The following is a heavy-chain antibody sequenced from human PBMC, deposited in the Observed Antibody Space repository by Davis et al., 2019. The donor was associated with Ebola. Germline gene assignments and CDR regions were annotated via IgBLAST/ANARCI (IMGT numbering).Heavy chain of an antibody. V-gene: IGHV3-7*01. D-gene: IGHD4-17*01. CDR3: ASPPPGVDDYGDLMLDS. CDR2: IENDGSKK. Sequence: GESLKISCAASGFTFSSYSMNWVRQAPGKGLEWVATIENDGSKKYYMDSVKGRFTISRDNSKNTLYLQMNSLRAEDTAVYYCASPPPGVDDYGDLMLDSWGQGTLVIVSS. J-gene: IGHJ4*02. CDR1: GFTFSSYS.